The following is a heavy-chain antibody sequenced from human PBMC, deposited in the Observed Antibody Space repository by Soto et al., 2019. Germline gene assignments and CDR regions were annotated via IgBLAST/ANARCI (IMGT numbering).Heavy chain of an antibody. D-gene: IGHD1-26*01. CDR1: GYTFTSYG. J-gene: IGHJ4*02. CDR3: ARDSVRWDQEDY. Sequence: VQLVQSGAEVKKPGASVKVSCKASGYTFTSYGISWVRQAPGQGLEWVANIKQDGSEKYYVDSVKGRFTISRDNAKNSLYLQMNSLRAEDTAVYYCARDSVRWDQEDYWGQGTLVTVSS. V-gene: IGHV3-7*01. CDR2: IKQDGSEK.